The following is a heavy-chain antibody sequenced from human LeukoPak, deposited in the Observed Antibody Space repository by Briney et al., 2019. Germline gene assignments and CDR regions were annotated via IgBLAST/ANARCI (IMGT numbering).Heavy chain of an antibody. CDR1: GFPLCVYV. J-gene: IGHJ4*02. CDR3: SRERHCSGSTCYGL. V-gene: IGHV3-48*04. CDR2: ISSSGSTI. D-gene: IGHD2-2*01. Sequence: GGSLSLSCAPSGFPLCVYVMNCVRQAPGEGLEWVSFISSSGSTIHYAHSVKGRVTISRANAKNSLYLKMNSLRAEDTAVYYCSRERHCSGSTCYGLWGQGTRVTVSS.